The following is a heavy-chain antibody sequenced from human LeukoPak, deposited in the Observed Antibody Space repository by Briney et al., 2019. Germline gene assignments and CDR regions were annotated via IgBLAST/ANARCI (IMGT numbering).Heavy chain of an antibody. CDR2: ISSSGTTI. V-gene: IGHV3-11*01. J-gene: IGHJ3*02. CDR3: ARRGLGGYYDAFDI. CDR1: GFTFSDYY. Sequence: PGGSLRLSCAASGFTFSDYYMSWIRQAPGKGLEWVSYISSSGTTIYYADSVKGRFTISRDNAKNSLYLQMNSLRAEDTALYYCARRGLGGYYDAFDIWGQGTMVTVSS. D-gene: IGHD5-12*01.